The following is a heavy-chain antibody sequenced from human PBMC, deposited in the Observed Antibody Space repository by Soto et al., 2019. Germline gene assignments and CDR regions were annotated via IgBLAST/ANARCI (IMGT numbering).Heavy chain of an antibody. Sequence: PSEAPSLSVARSGGSISSSNWWRWVRQPPGKGPEWIGYIYYSGSTYYNPSLKSRVTISVDTSKNQFSLKRSSVTAADTAVYYCAASCVGCRGFIYYGMDVGGQGPTVPVSS. CDR2: IYYSGST. CDR3: AASCVGCRGFIYYGMDV. J-gene: IGHJ6*02. CDR1: GGSISSSNW. D-gene: IGHD5-12*01. V-gene: IGHV4-4*02.